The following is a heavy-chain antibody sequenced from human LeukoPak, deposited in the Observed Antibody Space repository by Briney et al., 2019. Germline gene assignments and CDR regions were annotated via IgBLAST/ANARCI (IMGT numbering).Heavy chain of an antibody. CDR3: ARDERYDSSGYPFDY. D-gene: IGHD3-22*01. V-gene: IGHV1-2*02. CDR1: GYTFTGYF. Sequence: AASLKVSCKASGYTFTGYFMHWVRQAPGQGLEWMGWINPNSGDANYAQKFQGRVTMTRDTSISTAYMELSRLRSDDTAVYYCARDERYDSSGYPFDYWGQGTLVTVSS. J-gene: IGHJ4*02. CDR2: INPNSGDA.